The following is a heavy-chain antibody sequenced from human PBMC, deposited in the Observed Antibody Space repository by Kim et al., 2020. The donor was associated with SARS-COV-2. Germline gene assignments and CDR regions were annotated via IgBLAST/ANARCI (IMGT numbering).Heavy chain of an antibody. CDR1: GGSFSGYY. Sequence: SETLSLTCAVYGGSFSGYYWSWIRQPPGKGLEWIGEINHSGSTNYNPSLKSRVTISVDTSKNQFSLKLSSVTAADTAVYYCARVFGEQLVPFDYWGQGTLVTVSS. J-gene: IGHJ4*02. CDR2: INHSGST. D-gene: IGHD3-10*02. V-gene: IGHV4-34*01. CDR3: ARVFGEQLVPFDY.